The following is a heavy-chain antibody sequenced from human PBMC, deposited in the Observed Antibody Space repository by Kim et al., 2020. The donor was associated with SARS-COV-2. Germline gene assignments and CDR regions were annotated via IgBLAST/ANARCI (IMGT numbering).Heavy chain of an antibody. J-gene: IGHJ3*02. V-gene: IGHV4-31*03. CDR1: GGSISSGGYY. CDR2: IYYSGST. Sequence: SETLSLTCTVSGGSISSGGYYWSWIRQHPGKGLEWIGYIYYSGSTYYNPSLKSRVTISVDTSKNQFSLKLSSVTAADTAVYYCARDLRTMVRGAFDIWGQGTMVTVSS. CDR3: ARDLRTMVRGAFDI. D-gene: IGHD3-10*01.